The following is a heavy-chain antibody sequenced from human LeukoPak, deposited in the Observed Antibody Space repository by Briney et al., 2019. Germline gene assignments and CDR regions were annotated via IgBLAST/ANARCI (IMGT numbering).Heavy chain of an antibody. Sequence: PGGSLRLSCAASGFTFSSYSMNWVRQAPGKGLEWVSSISSSSSYIYYADSVKGRFTISRDNAKNSLYLQMNSLRAEDTAVYYCARRWAAAGVRSFDYWGQGTLVTVSS. J-gene: IGHJ4*02. CDR1: GFTFSSYS. CDR3: ARRWAAAGVRSFDY. D-gene: IGHD6-13*01. CDR2: ISSSSSYI. V-gene: IGHV3-21*01.